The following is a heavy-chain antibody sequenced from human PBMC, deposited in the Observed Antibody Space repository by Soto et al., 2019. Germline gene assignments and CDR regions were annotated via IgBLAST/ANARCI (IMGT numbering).Heavy chain of an antibody. CDR2: IYYSGST. D-gene: IGHD3-10*02. CDR3: AATEPLNSPKFDNGVFDY. V-gene: IGHV4-61*08. J-gene: IGHJ4*02. Sequence: SETLSLTCTVSGGSISSGGYYWSWIRQPPGKGLEWIGYIYYSGSTNYNPSLKSRVTISVDTSKNQFSLKLSSVTAADTAVYYCAATEPLNSPKFDNGVFDYWGQGTLVTVSS. CDR1: GGSISSGGYY.